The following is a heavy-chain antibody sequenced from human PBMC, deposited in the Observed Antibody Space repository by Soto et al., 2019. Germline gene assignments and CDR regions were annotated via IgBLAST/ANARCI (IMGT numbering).Heavy chain of an antibody. CDR3: AKDLAWNQADY. CDR2: ISNDGSIT. Sequence: GGSLRLSCEASGFIFSNYWMHWVRQTPGTGLVWVSRISNDGSITNYADSVKGRFTISRDNAKNTLYLQMNSLRAEDTAVYYCAKDLAWNQADYWGQGALVTVSS. J-gene: IGHJ4*02. D-gene: IGHD1-1*01. CDR1: GFIFSNYW. V-gene: IGHV3-74*01.